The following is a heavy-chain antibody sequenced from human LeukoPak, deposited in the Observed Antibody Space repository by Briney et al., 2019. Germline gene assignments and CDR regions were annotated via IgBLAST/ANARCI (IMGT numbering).Heavy chain of an antibody. V-gene: IGHV3-7*01. CDR2: INEDGSGK. Sequence: PGGSLRLSCVSSGFTFSNYWMKWVRQAPGKGLEWVASINEDGSGKFSVGSVKDRITISRDNTRNPLDLQINSLTVEDTAIYYCARDDGDVWGTGTTVTVSS. J-gene: IGHJ6*04. CDR3: ARDDGDV. CDR1: GFTFSNYW.